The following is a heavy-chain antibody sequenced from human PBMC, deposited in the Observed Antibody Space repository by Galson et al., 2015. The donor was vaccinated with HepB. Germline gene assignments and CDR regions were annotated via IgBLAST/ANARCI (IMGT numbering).Heavy chain of an antibody. CDR3: AKDRQWLAIDY. V-gene: IGHV3-30*18. Sequence: SLRLSCAASGFTFSSYGMHWVRQAPGKGLEWVAVISYDGSNKYYADSVKGRFTISRDNSKNTLYLQMNSLRPEDTAVYYCAKDRQWLAIDYWGQGTQVTVSS. CDR1: GFTFSSYG. CDR2: ISYDGSNK. J-gene: IGHJ4*02. D-gene: IGHD6-19*01.